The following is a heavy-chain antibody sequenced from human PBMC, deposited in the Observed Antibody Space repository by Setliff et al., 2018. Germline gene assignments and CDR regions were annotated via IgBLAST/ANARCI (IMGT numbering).Heavy chain of an antibody. Sequence: SETLSLTCNVSGASIRNFYWTWIRQPPGKGLEWIGCVHFTGSTNYNPSLKSRVTMSVDVSKSQFSLKLTSVTAADTAVYYCARGRNVAARLFDSWGQGTRVTVSS. CDR3: ARGRNVAARLFDS. D-gene: IGHD6-6*01. J-gene: IGHJ4*02. V-gene: IGHV4-59*12. CDR2: VHFTGST. CDR1: GASIRNFY.